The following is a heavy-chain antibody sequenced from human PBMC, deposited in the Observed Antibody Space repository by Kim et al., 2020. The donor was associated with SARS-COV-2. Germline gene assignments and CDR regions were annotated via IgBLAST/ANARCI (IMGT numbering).Heavy chain of an antibody. Sequence: SETLSLTCTVSGGSISSSSYYWGWIRQPPGKGLEWIGSIYYSGSTYYNPSLKSRVTISVDTSKNQFSLKLGSVTAADTAVYYCARDADPFDWLTPFDYWGQGTLVTASS. CDR2: IYYSGST. V-gene: IGHV4-39*07. CDR1: GGSISSSSYY. D-gene: IGHD3-9*01. CDR3: ARDADPFDWLTPFDY. J-gene: IGHJ4*02.